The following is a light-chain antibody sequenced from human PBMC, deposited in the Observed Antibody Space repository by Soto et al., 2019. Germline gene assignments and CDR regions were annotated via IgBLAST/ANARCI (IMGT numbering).Light chain of an antibody. Sequence: QSVLTQPPSASGTPGQRVTISCSGGRSNIGSNIVNWYQQVTGTAPKLLISSTNQRPSGVPARFSGSKSATSASLAISGLQSEDEANYYCAAWDDSLNGPVFGGGTKVTVL. J-gene: IGLJ3*02. V-gene: IGLV1-44*01. CDR1: RSNIGSNI. CDR2: STN. CDR3: AAWDDSLNGPV.